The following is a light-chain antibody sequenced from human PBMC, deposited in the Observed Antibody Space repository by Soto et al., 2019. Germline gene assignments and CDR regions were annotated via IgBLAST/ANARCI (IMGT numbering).Light chain of an antibody. CDR2: GAS. V-gene: IGKV3-20*01. CDR1: QSVTGSY. CDR3: QLYGGSPRT. Sequence: EIVLTQSPGTLSLTPEERATLSCRASQSVTGSYLAWYQQKPGQAPRLLIYGASSRATGIPDRFSGSESGTDFTLTIARLEPEDFAVYYCQLYGGSPRTFGQGTKVEMK. J-gene: IGKJ1*01.